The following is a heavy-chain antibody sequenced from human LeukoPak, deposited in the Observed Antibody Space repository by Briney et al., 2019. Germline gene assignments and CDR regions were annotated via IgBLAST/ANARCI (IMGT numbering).Heavy chain of an antibody. D-gene: IGHD2-15*01. CDR3: ARYGGWYFDY. CDR2: ISGSASST. V-gene: IGHV3-23*01. CDR1: GFTFSNYA. J-gene: IGHJ4*02. Sequence: GGSLRLSCAASGFTFSNYAMSWVRQAPGKGLEWVSAISGSASSTYHADSVKGRFTISRDNAKNALYLQMDSLRVEDTAVYYCARYGGWYFDYWGQGTLVTVSS.